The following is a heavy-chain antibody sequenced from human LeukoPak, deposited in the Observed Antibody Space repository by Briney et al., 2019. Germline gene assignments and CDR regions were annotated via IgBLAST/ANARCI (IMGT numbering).Heavy chain of an antibody. CDR3: ASGGRISAANWFDP. CDR2: VYPSGRT. Sequence: SETLSLTCTVSGGSISTYYWSWIRQPAGKGLEWIGRVYPSGRTSYNPSLENRVTMSVDTSKKQFSLKLRSVTAADTAVYYCASGGRISAANWFDPWGQGTLVTVSS. V-gene: IGHV4-4*07. D-gene: IGHD6-13*01. CDR1: GGSISTYY. J-gene: IGHJ5*02.